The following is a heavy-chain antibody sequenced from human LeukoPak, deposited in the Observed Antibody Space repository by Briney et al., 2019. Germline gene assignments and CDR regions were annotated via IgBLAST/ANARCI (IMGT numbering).Heavy chain of an antibody. D-gene: IGHD2-15*01. CDR2: INPNSGGT. CDR3: ARDMSVVAAPDY. J-gene: IGHJ4*02. CDR1: GYTFTSYY. V-gene: IGHV1-2*06. Sequence: GASVKVSCKASGYTFTSYYMHWVRQAPGQGLEWMGRINPNSGGTNYAQKFQGRVTMTRDTSISTAYMELSRLRSDDTAVYYCARDMSVVAAPDYWGQGTLVTVSS.